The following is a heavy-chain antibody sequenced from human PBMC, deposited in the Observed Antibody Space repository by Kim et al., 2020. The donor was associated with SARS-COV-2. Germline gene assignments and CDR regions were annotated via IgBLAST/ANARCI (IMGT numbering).Heavy chain of an antibody. Sequence: SETLSLTCTVSGGSISSQYWSWIRQSPGKGLEWIGNLYFNGNTKYNPSLRSRVTISGDTNKNQFFLKLTSVTATDTAVYHCARVGPGDLPGDWGQGTLVTVSS. V-gene: IGHV4-59*11. CDR1: GGSISSQY. CDR2: LYFNGNT. CDR3: ARVGPGDLPGD. D-gene: IGHD4-17*01. J-gene: IGHJ4*02.